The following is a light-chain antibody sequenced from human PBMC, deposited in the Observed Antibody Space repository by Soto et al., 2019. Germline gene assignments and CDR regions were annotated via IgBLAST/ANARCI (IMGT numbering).Light chain of an antibody. Sequence: EIALTQSPGTLSLSPGESATLSCRASQSIGSSNLAWYQQKPGQRPRLLIYGASSRATGIPDRFSGSGSGTDFTLTISRLEPEDFAMYYCQHYVSSPLTFGGGTKVEIK. CDR1: QSIGSSN. V-gene: IGKV3-20*01. CDR3: QHYVSSPLT. J-gene: IGKJ4*01. CDR2: GAS.